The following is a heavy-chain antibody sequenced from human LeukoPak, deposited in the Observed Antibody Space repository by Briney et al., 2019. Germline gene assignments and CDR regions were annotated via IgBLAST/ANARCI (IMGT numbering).Heavy chain of an antibody. CDR3: AKDLTTVTSQGDY. V-gene: IGHV3-9*01. D-gene: IGHD4-17*01. CDR2: ISWNSGSI. CDR1: GFTFDDYA. Sequence: GGSLRLSCAASGFTFDDYAMHWVRQAPGKGLEWVSGISWNSGSIGYADSVKGRFTISRDNAKNSLYLQMNSLRAEDTAVYYCAKDLTTVTSQGDYWGQGTLVTVSS. J-gene: IGHJ4*02.